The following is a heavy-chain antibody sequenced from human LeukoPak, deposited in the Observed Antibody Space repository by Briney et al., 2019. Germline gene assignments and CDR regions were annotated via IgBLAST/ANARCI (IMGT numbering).Heavy chain of an antibody. Sequence: GGSLRLSCAASGFSFNTYSMTWVCQAPGKGLEWVSIISRTSESTFYADSVKGRFTISRDNSKNTLYLQMNSLRAEDTAVYYCAKDPRRYSRTGGYFDYWGQGTLVTVSS. V-gene: IGHV3-21*01. J-gene: IGHJ4*02. CDR2: ISRTSEST. CDR1: GFSFNTYS. D-gene: IGHD6-13*01. CDR3: AKDPRRYSRTGGYFDY.